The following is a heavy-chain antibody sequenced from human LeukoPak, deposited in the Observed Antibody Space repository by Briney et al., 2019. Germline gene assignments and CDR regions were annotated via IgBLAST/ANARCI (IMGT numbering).Heavy chain of an antibody. Sequence: SVKVSCXASGGTFSSYAISWVRQAPGQGLEWMGRIIPIFGTANYAQKFQGRVTITTDESTSTAYMELSSLRSEDTAVYYCARIGGCSSTSCYSGREFDPWGQGTLVTVSS. V-gene: IGHV1-69*05. CDR3: ARIGGCSSTSCYSGREFDP. CDR2: IIPIFGTA. J-gene: IGHJ5*02. D-gene: IGHD2-2*01. CDR1: GGTFSSYA.